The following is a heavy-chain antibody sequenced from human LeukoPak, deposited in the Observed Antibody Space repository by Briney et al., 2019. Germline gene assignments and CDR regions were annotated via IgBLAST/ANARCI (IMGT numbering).Heavy chain of an antibody. V-gene: IGHV4-61*02. Sequence: SETLSLTCTVSGGSISSGSYYWSWIRQPAGKGLEWIGRIYASGNINYNPSLKSRVTISIDTSKNQFSLKLSSVTAADTAVYYCATGYGKLDSWGQGTLVTVSS. CDR3: ATGYGKLDS. CDR2: IYASGNI. J-gene: IGHJ5*01. CDR1: GGSISSGSYY. D-gene: IGHD2-15*01.